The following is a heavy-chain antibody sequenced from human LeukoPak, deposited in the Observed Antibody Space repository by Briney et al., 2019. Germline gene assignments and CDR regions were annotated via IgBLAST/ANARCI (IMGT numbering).Heavy chain of an antibody. CDR3: ARGYYDSNDSNRSNWFDP. CDR1: GFTFSSHW. J-gene: IGHJ5*02. D-gene: IGHD3-22*01. V-gene: IGHV3-74*01. CDR2: LNTDGSST. Sequence: GGSLRLSCAASGFTFSSHWMHWVRHAPGKGLVWVSRLNTDGSSTVYADSVKGRFTISRDNAKNTLYLQMNSLRAEDTAVYYCARGYYDSNDSNRSNWFDPWGQGTLVTVSS.